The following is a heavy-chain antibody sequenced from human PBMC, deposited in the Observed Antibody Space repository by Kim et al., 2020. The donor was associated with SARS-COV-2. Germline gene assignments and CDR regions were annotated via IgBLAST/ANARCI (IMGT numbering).Heavy chain of an antibody. D-gene: IGHD4-17*01. J-gene: IGHJ6*03. CDR2: IYYSGST. Sequence: SETLSLTCTVSGGSISSGGYYWSWIRQHPGKGLEWIGYIYYSGSTYYNPSLKSRVTISVDTSKNQFSLKLSSVTAADTAVYYCARGSRDYGDYYFNYYYYYYMDVWGKGTTVTVSS. V-gene: IGHV4-31*03. CDR1: GGSISSGGYY. CDR3: ARGSRDYGDYYFNYYYYYYMDV.